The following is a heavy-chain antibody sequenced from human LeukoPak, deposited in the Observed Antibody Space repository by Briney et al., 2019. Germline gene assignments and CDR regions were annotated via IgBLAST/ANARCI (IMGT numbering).Heavy chain of an antibody. Sequence: GGSLRLSCAVSGFTFSSYVMNWVRQASGKGLEWVSAISGSGGSTHYADSVKGRFTISRDNSKNTLYLQMNSLRAEDTAVYYCATYSSSNGREFQYWGQGTLVTVSS. J-gene: IGHJ1*01. V-gene: IGHV3-23*01. CDR1: GFTFSSYV. CDR2: ISGSGGST. D-gene: IGHD2-2*01. CDR3: ATYSSSNGREFQY.